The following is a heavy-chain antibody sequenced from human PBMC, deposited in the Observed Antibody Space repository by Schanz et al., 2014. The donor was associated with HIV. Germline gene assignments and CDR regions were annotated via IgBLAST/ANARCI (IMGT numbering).Heavy chain of an antibody. CDR2: IWYDGSYK. J-gene: IGHJ4*02. D-gene: IGHD2-21*02. CDR1: GFTFSNFA. Sequence: QVQLVESGGGVVQPGRSLRLSCAASGFTFSNFAMHWVRQAPGKGLEWAAAIWYDGSYKYYADSVKGRFTISRDNPKNTLYLQMNSLRDEDTAVYYCARAGVTDLFDHWGQGTLVTVSS. CDR3: ARAGVTDLFDH. V-gene: IGHV3-33*01.